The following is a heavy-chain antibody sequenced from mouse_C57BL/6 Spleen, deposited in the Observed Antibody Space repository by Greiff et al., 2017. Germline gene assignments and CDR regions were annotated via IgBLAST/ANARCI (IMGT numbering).Heavy chain of an antibody. CDR2: INPSNGGT. V-gene: IGHV1-53*01. J-gene: IGHJ2*01. CDR3: ARAAHYYGSRWDFDY. CDR1: GYTFTSYW. Sequence: QVQLQQPGTELVKPGASVKLSCKASGYTFTSYWMHWVKQRPGQGLEWIGNINPSNGGTNYNEKFKSKATLTVDKSSSTAYMQLSSLTSEDSAFYYCARAAHYYGSRWDFDYWGQGTTLTVSS. D-gene: IGHD1-1*01.